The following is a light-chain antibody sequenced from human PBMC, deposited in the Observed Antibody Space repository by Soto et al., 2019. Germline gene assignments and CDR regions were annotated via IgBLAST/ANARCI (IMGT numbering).Light chain of an antibody. V-gene: IGKV3-11*01. CDR3: QQRNYLQVP. CDR2: DVS. J-gene: IGKJ5*01. CDR1: QSVSNNY. Sequence: ILRMEYPGIRYLCTWERVKFCWGARQSVSNNYLAWYQQKPGQAPRLLIYDVSNRATGIPARFSGSGSGTDFTLTIRSLEAEDFAVDYRQQRNYLQVPFGQGTRLEIK.